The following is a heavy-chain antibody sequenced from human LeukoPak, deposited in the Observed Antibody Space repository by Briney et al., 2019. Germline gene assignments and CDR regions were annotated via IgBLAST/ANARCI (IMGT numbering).Heavy chain of an antibody. J-gene: IGHJ4*02. D-gene: IGHD6-19*01. CDR2: ISYDGSNK. CDR3: ATPPGIAVAGTAGDY. Sequence: PGGSLRLSCAASGFTFSSYAMHWVRQAPGKGLEWVAVISYDGSNKYYADSVKGRFTISRGNSKNTLYLQMNSLRAEDTAVYYCATPPGIAVAGTAGDYWGQGTLVTVSS. CDR1: GFTFSSYA. V-gene: IGHV3-30-3*01.